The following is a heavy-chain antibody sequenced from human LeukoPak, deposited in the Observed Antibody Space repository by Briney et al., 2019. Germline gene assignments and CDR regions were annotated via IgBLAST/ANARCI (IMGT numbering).Heavy chain of an antibody. CDR2: IKQDGSEK. V-gene: IGHV3-7*01. J-gene: IGHJ3*02. CDR1: GFPFSSYW. Sequence: GSLLPSCAAPGFPFSSYWMRWGRQAPGEGPGWGANIKQDGSEKYYVDSVKRRFTISNDNAKNSQYLQMNSLSAEDTAVYYCARDDTITGTDAFDIWGQGTMVTVSS. D-gene: IGHD1/OR15-1a*01. CDR3: ARDDTITGTDAFDI.